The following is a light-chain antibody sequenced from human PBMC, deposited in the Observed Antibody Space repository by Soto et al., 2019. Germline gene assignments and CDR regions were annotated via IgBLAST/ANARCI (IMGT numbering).Light chain of an antibody. CDR1: QSVSSSY. CDR2: GAS. CDR3: QQYGSSPQT. Sequence: EIVLTQSPGTLSLSLGERATLSCRASQSVSSSYLAWYQQKPGQAPRLLIYGASSRATGIPDRFSGSGSGTDFALTISKLEAEDFSVYYCQQYGSSPQTFGQGTKVEIK. J-gene: IGKJ1*01. V-gene: IGKV3-20*01.